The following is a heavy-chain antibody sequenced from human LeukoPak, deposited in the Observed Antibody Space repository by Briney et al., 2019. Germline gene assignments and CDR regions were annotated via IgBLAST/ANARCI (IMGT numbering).Heavy chain of an antibody. CDR1: GFTFSSYA. V-gene: IGHV3-23*01. J-gene: IGHJ6*02. CDR2: ISGSGGST. D-gene: IGHD3-3*01. Sequence: AGGSLRLSCAASGFTFSSYAMSWVRQAPGKGLEWVSAISGSGGSTYYADSVKGRFTISRDNSKNTLYLQMNSLRAEDTAVYYCAKDQGGNYDFWSGRKDYYYYGMDVWGQGTTVTVSS. CDR3: AKDQGGNYDFWSGRKDYYYYGMDV.